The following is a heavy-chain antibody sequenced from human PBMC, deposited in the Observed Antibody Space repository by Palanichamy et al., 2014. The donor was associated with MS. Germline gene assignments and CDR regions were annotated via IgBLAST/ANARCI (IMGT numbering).Heavy chain of an antibody. CDR1: GGSFSGYY. Sequence: QVQLQQWGAGLLKPSETQSLTCAVYGGSFSGYYWSWIRQPPGKGLEWIGEINHSGSTNYNPSLKSRVTISVDTSKNQFSLKLSSVTAADTAVYYCARFPITMIVVGYFDYWGQGTLVTVSS. D-gene: IGHD3-22*01. V-gene: IGHV4-34*01. J-gene: IGHJ4*02. CDR2: INHSGST. CDR3: ARFPITMIVVGYFDY.